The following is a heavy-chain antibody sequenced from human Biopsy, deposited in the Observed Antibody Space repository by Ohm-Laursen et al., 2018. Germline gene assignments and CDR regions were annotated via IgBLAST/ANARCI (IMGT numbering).Heavy chain of an antibody. CDR3: VRGVDYYDPYHYYALDV. V-gene: IGHV4-4*07. CDR1: GGSLSNYY. CDR2: IYTSGSS. D-gene: IGHD3-22*01. J-gene: IGHJ6*02. Sequence: PSETLSLTCSVSGGSLSNYYWSWIRQPAGKGLEWIGRIYTSGSSNKNPSLMSRVTMSVDTSKKQFSLRVYSVTAADTAVYYCVRGVDYYDPYHYYALDVWGQGTTVTVSS.